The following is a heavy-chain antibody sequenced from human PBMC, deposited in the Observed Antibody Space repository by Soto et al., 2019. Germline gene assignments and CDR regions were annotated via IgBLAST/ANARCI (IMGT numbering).Heavy chain of an antibody. CDR3: ARESRQQLPKMDSYYYYMDV. D-gene: IGHD6-13*01. Sequence: SETLSLTCAVYGGSFSGYYWSWIRQPPGKGLEWIGEINHSGSTNYNPSLKSRVTISVDTSKNQFSLKLSSVTAADTAVYYCARESRQQLPKMDSYYYYMDVWGKGTTVTVSS. V-gene: IGHV4-34*01. CDR2: INHSGST. CDR1: GGSFSGYY. J-gene: IGHJ6*03.